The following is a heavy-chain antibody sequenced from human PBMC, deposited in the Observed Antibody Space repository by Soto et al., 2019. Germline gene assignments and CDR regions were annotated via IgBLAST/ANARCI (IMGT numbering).Heavy chain of an antibody. CDR2: IYYSGST. J-gene: IGHJ6*02. CDR3: VYIVATITPRYYYYYGMDV. CDR1: GGSISSSSYY. Sequence: QLQLQESGPGLVKPSETLSLTCTVSGGSISSSSYYWGWIRQPPGKGLEWIGSIYYSGSTYYNPSLKSRVTISVDTSKNQFSLKLSSVTAADTAVYYCVYIVATITPRYYYYYGMDVWGQGTTVTVSS. D-gene: IGHD5-12*01. V-gene: IGHV4-39*01.